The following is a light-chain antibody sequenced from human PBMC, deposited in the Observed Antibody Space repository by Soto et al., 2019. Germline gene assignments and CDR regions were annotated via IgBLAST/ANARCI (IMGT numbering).Light chain of an antibody. V-gene: IGLV2-14*01. CDR2: DVS. CDR1: SSVVGGYNS. CDR3: SSWTSSSSYV. Sequence: QSVLTQPASVSGSPGQSIAISCTGTSSVVGGYNSVSWYQQYPGKAPKLMIHDVSNRPSGVSDRFSGSKSGNTASLTISGLQAEDEADYYCSSWTSSSSYVFGSGTKVTVL. J-gene: IGLJ1*01.